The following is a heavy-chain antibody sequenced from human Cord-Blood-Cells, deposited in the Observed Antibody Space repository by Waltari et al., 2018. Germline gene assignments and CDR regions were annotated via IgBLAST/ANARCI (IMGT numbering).Heavy chain of an antibody. V-gene: IGHV4-59*01. D-gene: IGHD6-19*01. J-gene: IGHJ4*02. CDR1: GGSISSYY. CDR2: IYYSGGT. Sequence: QVQLQESGPGLVKPSETLSLTCTVSGGSISSYYWSWIRQPPGKGLEWIGYIYYSGGTNYNPSLKSRVTISVDTSKNQFSLKLSSVTAADTAVYYCARGPYSSGWYFDYWGQGTLVTVSS. CDR3: ARGPYSSGWYFDY.